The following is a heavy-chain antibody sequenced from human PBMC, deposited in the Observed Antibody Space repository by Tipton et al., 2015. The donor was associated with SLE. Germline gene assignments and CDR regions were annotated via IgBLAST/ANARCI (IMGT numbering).Heavy chain of an antibody. D-gene: IGHD3-16*01. CDR1: GGSISNYY. CDR2: MYDSGST. CDR3: SRRAYFYYDMDG. J-gene: IGHJ6*02. V-gene: IGHV4-59*01. Sequence: TLSLTCTVSGGSISNYYWSWNRQPPGKGLEWIGYMYDSGSTTYNPSLKSQVTISLDASKNQFSLNLSSVTAADTAVHYCSRRAYFYYDMDGWGQGTTVIVS.